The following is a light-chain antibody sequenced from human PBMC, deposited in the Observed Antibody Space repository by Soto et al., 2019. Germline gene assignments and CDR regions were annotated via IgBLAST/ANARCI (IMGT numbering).Light chain of an antibody. CDR3: QQYNDWPRT. CDR2: SAS. J-gene: IGKJ1*01. V-gene: IGKV3-15*01. Sequence: EIVMTQSPATLSVSPGERATLSCRASQTVSSNLAWYQQRPGQAPRLLISSASARATGIPARFSGSGSGTEFTLTICSLQSEDFSVYYCQQYNDWPRTFGQGTNVDIK. CDR1: QTVSSN.